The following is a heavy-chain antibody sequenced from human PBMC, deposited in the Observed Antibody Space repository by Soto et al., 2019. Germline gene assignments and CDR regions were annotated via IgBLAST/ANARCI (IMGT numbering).Heavy chain of an antibody. V-gene: IGHV3-30-3*01. CDR2: ISEDGNNK. J-gene: IGHJ6*02. D-gene: IGHD3-10*01. CDR1: GFTFSGYK. Sequence: GGSLRLSCAASGFTFSGYKMHWVRQAPGKGLEWVAVISEDGNNKYYADSVRGRFTISRDNSKNTLYLQMNSLRTEDTAVYHCAYNYGLDVWGQGTMVTVSS. CDR3: AYNYGLDV.